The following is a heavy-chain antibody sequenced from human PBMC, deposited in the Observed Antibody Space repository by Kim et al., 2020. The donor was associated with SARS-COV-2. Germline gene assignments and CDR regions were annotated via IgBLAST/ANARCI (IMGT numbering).Heavy chain of an antibody. CDR1: GFTFSSYS. Sequence: GFLRLSCAASGFTFSSYSMNWVRQAPGKGLEWVSSISSSIGNMYYADSVEGRFTISRDNAKNSLFLQMNSLRAEDTAMYYCARPRTSLSNDAFDIWGQGTMVTVSS. CDR3: ARPRTSLSNDAFDI. V-gene: IGHV3-21*01. CDR2: ISSSIGNM. D-gene: IGHD2-2*01. J-gene: IGHJ3*02.